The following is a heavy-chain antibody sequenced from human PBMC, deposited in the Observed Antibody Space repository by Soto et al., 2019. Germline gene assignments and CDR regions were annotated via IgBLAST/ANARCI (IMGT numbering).Heavy chain of an antibody. CDR2: ISYDGCNK. V-gene: IGHV3-30-3*01. J-gene: IGHJ6*02. CDR3: ARGDREDIAVVVGARPGEYGVDV. D-gene: IGHD2-15*01. Sequence: ESGGGVVQPGRSLRLSCAASGFTFSSYAMHWVRQAPGKGLECVAVISYDGCNKFYRDSVKGRFTISRDNSKNTLYLQINSLRYEDTAVYYCARGDREDIAVVVGARPGEYGVDVWGQGTTVTVSS. CDR1: GFTFSSYA.